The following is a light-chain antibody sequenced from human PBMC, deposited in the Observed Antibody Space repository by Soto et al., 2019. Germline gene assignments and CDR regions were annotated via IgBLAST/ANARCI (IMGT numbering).Light chain of an antibody. CDR2: HAS. Sequence: DIQMTQSPSTLSSSLGDSVTITCRASQSISNWLAWYQKKPGTAPKLLIYHASTLESGVPSRFSGSGSGTAFTLTISSLQPNDFATYYCQQYNSYSFGQGTKVDIK. CDR1: QSISNW. J-gene: IGKJ1*01. V-gene: IGKV1-5*01. CDR3: QQYNSYS.